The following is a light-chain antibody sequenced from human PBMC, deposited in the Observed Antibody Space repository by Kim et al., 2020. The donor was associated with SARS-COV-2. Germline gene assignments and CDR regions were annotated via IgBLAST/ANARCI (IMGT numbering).Light chain of an antibody. J-gene: IGKJ5*01. CDR1: QSIGGW. Sequence: IQLTQSPSTLSSSVGDRVTISCRASQSIGGWLSWYQQKPGKAPKLLIYDASSVESGVPSRLSGSGSGTEFTLTISSLQPDDSATYYCQHHSTYPITFVHGTRLEIK. CDR2: DAS. V-gene: IGKV1-5*01. CDR3: QHHSTYPIT.